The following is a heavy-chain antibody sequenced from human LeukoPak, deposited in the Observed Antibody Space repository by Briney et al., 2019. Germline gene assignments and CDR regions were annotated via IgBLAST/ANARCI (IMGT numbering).Heavy chain of an antibody. J-gene: IGHJ4*02. CDR2: INHSGST. Sequence: SEPLSLTCAVYGGSFSGYYWSWIRQPPGKGLEWIGEINHSGSTNYNPSLKSRVTISVDTSKNQFSLKLSSVTAADTAVYYCARGGVRGGSDYWGQGTLVTVSS. CDR1: GGSFSGYY. D-gene: IGHD3-10*01. V-gene: IGHV4-34*01. CDR3: ARGGVRGGSDY.